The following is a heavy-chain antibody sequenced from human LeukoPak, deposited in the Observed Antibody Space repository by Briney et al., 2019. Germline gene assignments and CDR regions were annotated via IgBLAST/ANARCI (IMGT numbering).Heavy chain of an antibody. CDR1: GFTFNSYA. V-gene: IGHV3-30-3*01. Sequence: GGSLRLSCAASGFTFNSYAMHWVRQAPGKGLEWVAVISYDGNKKYYADSVKGRFTISRDNSKNTLDLQMNSLRVEDTALYYCARDVHRGLVSGMDVWGQGTTVTVSS. D-gene: IGHD4-23*01. CDR3: ARDVHRGLVSGMDV. CDR2: ISYDGNKK. J-gene: IGHJ6*02.